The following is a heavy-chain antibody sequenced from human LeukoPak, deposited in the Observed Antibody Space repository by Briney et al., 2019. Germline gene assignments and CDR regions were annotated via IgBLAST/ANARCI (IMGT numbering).Heavy chain of an antibody. Sequence: GGSLRLSCAASGFTLSDYFMDWVRQAPGKGLEWVAVISYDGSNKYYADSVKGRFTISRDNSKNTLYLQMNSLRAEDTAVYYCAREKALYIVGAKAMGYWGQGTLVTVSS. CDR1: GFTLSDYF. CDR3: AREKALYIVGAKAMGY. J-gene: IGHJ4*02. V-gene: IGHV3-30*03. D-gene: IGHD1-26*01. CDR2: ISYDGSNK.